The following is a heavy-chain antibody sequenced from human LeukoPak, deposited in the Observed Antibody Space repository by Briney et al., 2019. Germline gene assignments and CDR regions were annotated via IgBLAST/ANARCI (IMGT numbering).Heavy chain of an antibody. J-gene: IGHJ5*02. CDR1: GYTFTSYG. D-gene: IGHD3-10*01. V-gene: IGHV1-18*04. CDR2: ISAYNGNT. CDR3: ARATAGDWFDP. Sequence: ASVKVSRKASGYTFTSYGISWVRQAPGQGLEWMGRISAYNGNTNYAQKLQGRVTMTTDTSTSTAYMELRSLRSDDTAVYYCARATAGDWFDPWGQGTLVTVSS.